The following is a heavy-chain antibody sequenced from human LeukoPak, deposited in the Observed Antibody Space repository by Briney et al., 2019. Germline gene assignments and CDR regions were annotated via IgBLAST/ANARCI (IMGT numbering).Heavy chain of an antibody. D-gene: IGHD1-26*01. CDR1: GGSFSGYY. J-gene: IGHJ4*02. Sequence: PSETLSLTCAVYGGSFSGYYWSWIRQPPGKGLEWIGEINHSGSTNYNPSLKSRVTISVDTSKNQFSLKLSSVTAADTAVYYCASNIVGATAIDYWGQGTLVTVSS. CDR3: ASNIVGATAIDY. CDR2: INHSGST. V-gene: IGHV4-34*01.